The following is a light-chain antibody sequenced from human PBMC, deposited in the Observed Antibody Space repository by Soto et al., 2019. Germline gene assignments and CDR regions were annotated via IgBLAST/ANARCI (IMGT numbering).Light chain of an antibody. CDR2: AAS. J-gene: IGKJ1*01. V-gene: IGKV1-9*01. Sequence: IQLTQSPSSLSASVGDRVTITCRASQGISSYLAWYQQKPGKAPKLLIYAASTLQSGVPSRFSGSGSGTDFTLTISSLQPDDFATYYCQQYNDYPWTFGQGTKVDIK. CDR3: QQYNDYPWT. CDR1: QGISSY.